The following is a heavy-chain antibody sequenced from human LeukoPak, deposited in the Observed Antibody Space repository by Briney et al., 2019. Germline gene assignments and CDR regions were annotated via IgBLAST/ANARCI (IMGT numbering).Heavy chain of an antibody. D-gene: IGHD3-22*01. V-gene: IGHV3-23*01. CDR2: ISGRGGST. Sequence: GGSLRLSCAASGFTFSSYAMSWVRQAPGKGLEWVSAISGRGGSTYYADSVKGRFTISRDNSKNTLYLQMNSLRAEDTAVYYCAKIMRYYDSSGYYPNYFDYWGQGTLVTVSS. J-gene: IGHJ4*02. CDR3: AKIMRYYDSSGYYPNYFDY. CDR1: GFTFSSYA.